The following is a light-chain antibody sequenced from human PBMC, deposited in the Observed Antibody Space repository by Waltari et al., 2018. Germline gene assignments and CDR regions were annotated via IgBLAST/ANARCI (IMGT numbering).Light chain of an antibody. J-gene: IGLJ3*02. CDR1: RSNIGSEN. CDR2: NDN. CDR3: AAWDDSLHAWV. V-gene: IGLV1-44*01. Sequence: QSVLTQPPSGSGTPGQRVTISCSGGRSNIGSENVNWYQQLPGTAPKVRIYNDNQRPSGVPDRFSGSKSGTSASLAISGLQSEDEADYYCAAWDDSLHAWVFGGGTKLTVL.